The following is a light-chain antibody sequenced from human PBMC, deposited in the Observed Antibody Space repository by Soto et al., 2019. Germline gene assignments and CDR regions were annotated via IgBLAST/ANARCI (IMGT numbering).Light chain of an antibody. CDR3: QQYSNAPVT. J-gene: IGKJ2*01. CDR2: AAS. Sequence: EIVLTQSPATLSLSPGERATISCWASQSVSNNLVWYQQKPGQAPRLLISAASSRATGIPDRFSGSGSGTDFTLTISRLEPEDFTVYYCQQYSNAPVTFGQGTKVEIK. V-gene: IGKV3-20*01. CDR1: QSVSNN.